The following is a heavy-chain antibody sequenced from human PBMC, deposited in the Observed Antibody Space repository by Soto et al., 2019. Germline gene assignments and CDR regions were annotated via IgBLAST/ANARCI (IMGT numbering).Heavy chain of an antibody. Sequence: EVQLVESGGGLVQPGGSLRLSCVASGFTFSSYWMHWVRQVPGKEPVWVSFIDSYGSSTKYADSVRGRFTISRDNAKNALYLLMNSLRVEDTAVYYCVRGLGNSDHWGQGTLVTVSS. V-gene: IGHV3-74*03. J-gene: IGHJ4*02. CDR3: VRGLGNSDH. CDR2: IDSYGSST. CDR1: GFTFSSYW.